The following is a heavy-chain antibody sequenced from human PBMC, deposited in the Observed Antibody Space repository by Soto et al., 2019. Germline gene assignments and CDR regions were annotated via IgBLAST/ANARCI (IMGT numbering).Heavy chain of an antibody. CDR2: ISAYNGNT. V-gene: IGHV1-18*04. CDR1: GYTFTSYG. D-gene: IGHD3-22*01. Sequence: ASVKVSCKASGYTFTSYGISWVRQAPGQGLEWMGWISAYNGNTNYAQKLQGRVTMTTDTSTSTAYMELRSLRSDDTAVYYCARDLSNYNDSSGEEYFDYWGQGTLVTVS. CDR3: ARDLSNYNDSSGEEYFDY. J-gene: IGHJ4*02.